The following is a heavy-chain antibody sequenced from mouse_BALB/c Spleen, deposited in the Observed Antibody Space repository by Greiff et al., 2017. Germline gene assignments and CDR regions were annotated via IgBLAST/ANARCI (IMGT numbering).Heavy chain of an antibody. V-gene: IGHV7-3*02. CDR2: IRNKANGYTT. J-gene: IGHJ2*01. Sequence: EVQRVESGGGLVQPGGSLRLSCATSGFTFTDYYMSWVRQPPGKALEWLGFIRNKANGYTTEYSASVKGRFTISRDNSQSILYLQMNTLRAEDSATYYCARSLTHYFDYWGQGTTLTVSS. CDR3: ARSLTHYFDY. D-gene: IGHD4-1*01. CDR1: GFTFTDYY.